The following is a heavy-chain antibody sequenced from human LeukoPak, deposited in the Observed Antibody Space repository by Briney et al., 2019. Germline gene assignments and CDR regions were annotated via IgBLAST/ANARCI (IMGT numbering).Heavy chain of an antibody. D-gene: IGHD6-13*01. Sequence: PSETLSLTCTVSGGSISSYYWSWIRQPAGKGLEWIGRIYTSGSTNYNPSLKSRVTMSVDTSKNQFSLKLSSVTAADTAVYYCARGSASSSFGFGFDPWGQGTLVTVSS. J-gene: IGHJ5*02. CDR1: GGSISSYY. V-gene: IGHV4-4*07. CDR3: ARGSASSSFGFGFDP. CDR2: IYTSGST.